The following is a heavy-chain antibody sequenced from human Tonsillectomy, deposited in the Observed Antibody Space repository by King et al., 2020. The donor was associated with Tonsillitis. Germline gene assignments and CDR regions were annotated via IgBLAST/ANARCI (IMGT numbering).Heavy chain of an antibody. CDR2: IRSKAYGGTT. V-gene: IGHV3-49*03. CDR3: TRVLDDRPLPSPHY. J-gene: IGHJ4*02. D-gene: IGHD1-1*01. CDR1: GFPFGDYA. Sequence: VQLVESGGGLVQPGRSLRLSCTASGFPFGDYAMSWFRPAPGKGLAWVGFIRSKAYGGTTESAASVKGSFHISSDDSKSIAYLQMHSLKTADTALSYCTRVLDDRPLPSPHYWGQAPLVTFSS.